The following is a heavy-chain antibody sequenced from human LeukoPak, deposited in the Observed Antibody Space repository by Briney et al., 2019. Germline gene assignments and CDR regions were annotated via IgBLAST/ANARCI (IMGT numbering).Heavy chain of an antibody. V-gene: IGHV1-69*05. D-gene: IGHD1-1*01. CDR1: GGTFSSYA. CDR2: IIPIFGTA. J-gene: IGHJ4*02. CDR3: ASYNWNEFDY. Sequence: EASVKVSCKASGGTFSSYAISWVRQAPGQGLEWMGGIIPIFGTANYAQKFQGRVTITTDESTSTAYMELSSLRSEDTAVYYCASYNWNEFDYWGQGTLVTVSS.